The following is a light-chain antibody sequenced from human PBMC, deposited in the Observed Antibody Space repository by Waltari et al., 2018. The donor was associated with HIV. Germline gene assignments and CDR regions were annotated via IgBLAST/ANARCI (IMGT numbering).Light chain of an antibody. J-gene: IGLJ2*01. Sequence: QSVLTQPPSVSGAPGQRVTISCPGSSSNIGAGSDVHWYQHLPGTAPKLLIYGNSNRPSGVPDRFSGSKSGTSASLAITGLQAEDESDYYCQSYDSSLSVVVFGGGTKLTVL. V-gene: IGLV1-40*01. CDR2: GNS. CDR1: SSNIGAGSD. CDR3: QSYDSSLSVVV.